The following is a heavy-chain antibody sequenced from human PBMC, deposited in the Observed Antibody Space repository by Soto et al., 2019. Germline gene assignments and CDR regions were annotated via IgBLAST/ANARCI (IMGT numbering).Heavy chain of an antibody. D-gene: IGHD5-12*01. J-gene: IGHJ6*02. CDR3: ARDFAFVGGYNSYYYYYGMDV. V-gene: IGHV1-18*01. CDR2: ISAYNGNT. CDR1: GYTFTSYG. Sequence: ASVKVSCKVSGYTFTSYGISWVRQAPGQGLEWMGWISAYNGNTNYAQKLQGRVTMTTDTSTSTAYMELRSLRSDDTAVYYCARDFAFVGGYNSYYYYYGMDVWGQGTTVTVSS.